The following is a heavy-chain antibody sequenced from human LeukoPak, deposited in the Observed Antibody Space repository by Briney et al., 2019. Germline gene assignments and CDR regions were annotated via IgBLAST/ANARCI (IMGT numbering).Heavy chain of an antibody. J-gene: IGHJ3*02. D-gene: IGHD6-13*01. CDR2: IRSKANSYAT. V-gene: IGHV3-73*01. CDR3: TRGYSSSWDDAFDI. CDR1: GFTFSGSA. Sequence: GGSLRPTCAASGFTFSGSAMHWVRQASGKGLEWVGRIRSKANSYATAYAASVKGRFTISRDDSKNTAYLQMNSLKTEDTAVYYCTRGYSSSWDDAFDIWGQGTMVTVSS.